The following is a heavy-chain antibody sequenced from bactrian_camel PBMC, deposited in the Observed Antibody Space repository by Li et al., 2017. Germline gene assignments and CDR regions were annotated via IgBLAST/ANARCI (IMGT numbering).Heavy chain of an antibody. J-gene: IGHJ4*01. V-gene: IGHV3S53*01. CDR1: GNSSSYYT. Sequence: HVQLVESGGGSVQAGGSLRLSCVASGNSSSYYTMAWFRQAPGKEREGVAAIGSYGSLNYADSVKGRFTISKDNAKNTLYLQMNSLKPEDTAVYYCAADCSYGVHLWGRGTQVTVS. CDR2: IGSYGSL. D-gene: IGHD3*01. CDR3: AADCSYGVHL.